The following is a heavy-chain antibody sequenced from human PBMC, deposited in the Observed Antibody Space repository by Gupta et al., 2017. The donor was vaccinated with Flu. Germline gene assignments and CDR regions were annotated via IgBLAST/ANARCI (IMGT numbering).Heavy chain of an antibody. V-gene: IGHV3-23*01. Sequence: VKGRFTISRDNSKNTLYLQMNSLRAEDTAVYYCAKIIAVADQYYFDYWGQGTLVTVSS. D-gene: IGHD6-19*01. J-gene: IGHJ4*02. CDR3: AKIIAVADQYYFDY.